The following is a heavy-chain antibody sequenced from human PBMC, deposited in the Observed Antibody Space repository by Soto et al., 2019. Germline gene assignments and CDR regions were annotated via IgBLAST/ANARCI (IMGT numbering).Heavy chain of an antibody. D-gene: IGHD6-13*01. J-gene: IGHJ6*02. CDR3: ARGPYSSSWYIWYYGMDV. V-gene: IGHV3-30-3*01. Sequence: PGGSLRLSCAASGFTFSSYAMHWVRQAPGKGLEWVAVISYDGSNKYYADSVKGRFTISRDNSKNTLYLQMNSLRAEDTAVYYCARGPYSSSWYIWYYGMDVWGQGTKVTVS. CDR1: GFTFSSYA. CDR2: ISYDGSNK.